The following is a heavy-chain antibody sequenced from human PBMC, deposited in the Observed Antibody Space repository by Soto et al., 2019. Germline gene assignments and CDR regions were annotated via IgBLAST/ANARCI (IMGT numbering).Heavy chain of an antibody. CDR2: IGAGGDT. Sequence: EEQLVESGGGLVQPGGSLRLSCAASGFTFSSSDMHWVRQVPGKGLEWVSAIGAGGDTYYPDSVKGRFTISRENAKSSLYLQMNSLRDEDTAVYFCAREGRSSTWYDWYFDLWGRGTLVTVSS. V-gene: IGHV3-13*01. J-gene: IGHJ2*01. CDR1: GFTFSSSD. CDR3: AREGRSSTWYDWYFDL. D-gene: IGHD6-13*01.